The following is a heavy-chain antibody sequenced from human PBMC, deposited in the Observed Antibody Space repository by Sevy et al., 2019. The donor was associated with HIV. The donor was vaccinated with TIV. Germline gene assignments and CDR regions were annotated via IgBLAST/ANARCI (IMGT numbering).Heavy chain of an antibody. CDR2: IKQDGSVR. Sequence: GGSLRLSCVASGFTLNSYWMSWVRQAPGKGLEWVANIKQDGSVRYYVDSVKGRFTISRDNARNLVYLQMNSLRVADTALYYCVRAIAADGSFWGQGTLVTVSS. CDR1: GFTLNSYW. CDR3: VRAIAADGSF. J-gene: IGHJ4*02. D-gene: IGHD6-13*01. V-gene: IGHV3-7*01.